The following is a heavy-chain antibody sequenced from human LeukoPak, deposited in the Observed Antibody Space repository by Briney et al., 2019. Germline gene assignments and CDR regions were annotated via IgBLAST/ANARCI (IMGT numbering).Heavy chain of an antibody. CDR3: ARQLGYGMDV. Sequence: PSETLSLTCTVSGGSISGYYWSWFRQPPGKEVEWIGYIHYSGTTNYNPSLRSRVTISVDTPKNHFSLKLSSVTAADTAVYYCARQLGYGMDVWGQGTTVTVSS. CDR1: GGSISGYY. CDR2: IHYSGTT. V-gene: IGHV4-59*08. J-gene: IGHJ6*02.